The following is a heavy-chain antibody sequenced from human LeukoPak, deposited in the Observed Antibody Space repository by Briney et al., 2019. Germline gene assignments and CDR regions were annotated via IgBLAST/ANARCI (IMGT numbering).Heavy chain of an antibody. V-gene: IGHV1-69*13. CDR3: ARKEGGNSNPFDY. Sequence: SVTVSCTASGGTFSSYAISRVRQAPGQGLEWMGGIIPIFGTANYAQKFQGRVTITADESTSTAYMELSSLRSEDTAVYYCARKEGGNSNPFDYWGQGTLVTVSS. D-gene: IGHD4-23*01. CDR2: IIPIFGTA. CDR1: GGTFSSYA. J-gene: IGHJ4*02.